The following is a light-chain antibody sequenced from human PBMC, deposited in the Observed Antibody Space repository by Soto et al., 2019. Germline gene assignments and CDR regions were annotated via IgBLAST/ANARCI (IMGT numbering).Light chain of an antibody. V-gene: IGKV3-11*02. CDR1: HCFXSY. CDR3: QQRSNWSPWP. CDR2: DQS. J-gene: IGKJ1*01. Sequence: MLKQYACSLSSSPGKRATLSCMASHCFXSYFAWYQEKPGQAPRLINXDQSNRATGIPARFSGSGSGRAFTITISSLEPEDFAVYYCQQRSNWSPWPFGQGTKVDIK.